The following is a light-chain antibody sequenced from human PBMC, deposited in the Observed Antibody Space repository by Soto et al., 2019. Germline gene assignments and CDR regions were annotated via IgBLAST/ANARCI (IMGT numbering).Light chain of an antibody. J-gene: IGKJ3*01. CDR2: DAS. Sequence: DIHMTQSPSTLSASVGDRVTITCRASQSVSYWLAWYQQKPGKAPKLLIHDASSLESGVPSRFRGGGSGQEFTLTISDVQADDFATYYCQQYGFSFGPGTKVEMK. CDR1: QSVSYW. V-gene: IGKV1-5*01. CDR3: QQYGFS.